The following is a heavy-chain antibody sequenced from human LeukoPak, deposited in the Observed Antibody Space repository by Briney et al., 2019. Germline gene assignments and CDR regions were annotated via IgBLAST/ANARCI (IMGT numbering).Heavy chain of an antibody. V-gene: IGHV3-30-3*01. Sequence: GGSLRLSCAASGFTFSSYAMHWVRQAPGKGLEWVAVISYDGSNKYYADSVKGRFTISRDNSKNTLYLQMNSLRAEDTAVYYCARDYGRSGSYRWFDPGGQGTLVTVS. CDR2: ISYDGSNK. CDR1: GFTFSSYA. CDR3: ARDYGRSGSYRWFDP. J-gene: IGHJ5*02. D-gene: IGHD1-26*01.